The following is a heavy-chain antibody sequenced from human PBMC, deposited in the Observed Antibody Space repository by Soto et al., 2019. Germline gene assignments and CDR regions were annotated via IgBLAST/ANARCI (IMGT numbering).Heavy chain of an antibody. CDR2: ISYDGSNK. Sequence: QVQLVESGGGVVQPGRSLRLSCAASGFTFSSYAMHWVRQAPGKGLEWVAVISYDGSNKYYADSVKGRFTISRDNSKHTLDLQMNSLRAEDTAVYYCARAPMITFGGVIGNFDYWGQGTLVTVSS. D-gene: IGHD3-16*02. V-gene: IGHV3-30-3*01. CDR1: GFTFSSYA. J-gene: IGHJ4*02. CDR3: ARAPMITFGGVIGNFDY.